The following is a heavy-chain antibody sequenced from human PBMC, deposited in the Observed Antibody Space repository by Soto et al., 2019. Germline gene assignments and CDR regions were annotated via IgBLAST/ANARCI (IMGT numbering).Heavy chain of an antibody. Sequence: QVQLVESGGGVVQPGRSLRLSCAASGFTFSSYGMHWVRRAPGKGLEWVAVISYDGSNKYYTDSVKGRFTISRDNSKNTLYLQMNSLRAEDTAVYYYAKTNTYYDILTGYYNSYFDYWGQGTLVTVSS. D-gene: IGHD3-9*01. CDR1: GFTFSSYG. J-gene: IGHJ4*02. V-gene: IGHV3-30*18. CDR3: AKTNTYYDILTGYYNSYFDY. CDR2: ISYDGSNK.